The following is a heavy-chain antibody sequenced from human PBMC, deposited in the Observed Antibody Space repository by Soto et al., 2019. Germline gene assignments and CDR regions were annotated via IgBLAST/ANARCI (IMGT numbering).Heavy chain of an antibody. CDR1: SGSISSSNW. D-gene: IGHD6-13*01. J-gene: IGHJ4*02. V-gene: IGHV4-4*02. Sequence: SETLSLTCAVSSGSISSSNWWSWVRQPPGKGLEWIGEIYHSGSTNYNPSLKSRVTISVDKSKNQFSLKLSSVTAADTAVYYCAREGPTDSSSWYKGGFDYWGQGTLVTVSS. CDR2: IYHSGST. CDR3: AREGPTDSSSWYKGGFDY.